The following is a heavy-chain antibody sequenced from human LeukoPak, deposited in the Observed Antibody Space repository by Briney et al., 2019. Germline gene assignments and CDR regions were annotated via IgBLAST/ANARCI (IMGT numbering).Heavy chain of an antibody. CDR1: GFTVSSSY. V-gene: IGHV3-7*03. CDR2: IKQDGSEK. CDR3: ARQYFDY. J-gene: IGHJ4*02. Sequence: GGSLRLSCAASGFTVSSSYMYWVRQAPGKGLEWVANIKQDGSEKHYVDSVKGRFTISRDNAKNSLYLQMNSLRAEDTAVYYCARQYFDYWGQGTLVTVSS.